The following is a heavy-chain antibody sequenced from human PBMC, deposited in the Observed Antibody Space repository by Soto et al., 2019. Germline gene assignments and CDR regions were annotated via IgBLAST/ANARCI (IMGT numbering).Heavy chain of an antibody. D-gene: IGHD3-10*01. Sequence: QVQLVQSGAEVKKPGASVKVSCKASGYTFTSYYIHWVRQAPGQGLEWMGIINPIGGSTNYPQGFQGRVTMTRDTSTSTVYMDLSSLTSEDTAVYYCARGLFAGAVWGKGTTVTVSS. V-gene: IGHV1-46*03. CDR1: GYTFTSYY. J-gene: IGHJ6*04. CDR3: ARGLFAGAV. CDR2: INPIGGST.